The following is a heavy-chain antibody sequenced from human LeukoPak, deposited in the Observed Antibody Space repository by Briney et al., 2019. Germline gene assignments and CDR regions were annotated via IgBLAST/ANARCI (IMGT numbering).Heavy chain of an antibody. J-gene: IGHJ5*02. CDR3: ARAGVEPTTPHWFDP. CDR1: GFTFSNYW. D-gene: IGHD1-26*01. V-gene: IGHV3-7*03. CDR2: INQDGSEK. Sequence: GGPLRLSCAASGFTFSNYWMSWVRQAPGKGLEWVANINQDGSEKYYVDSVKGRFTISRDNAKNSLYLQMNSLRAEDTAVYYCARAGVEPTTPHWFDPWGQGTLVTVSS.